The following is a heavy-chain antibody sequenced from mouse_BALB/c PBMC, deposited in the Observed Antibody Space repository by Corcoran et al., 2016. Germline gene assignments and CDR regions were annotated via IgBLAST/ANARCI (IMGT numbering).Heavy chain of an antibody. Sequence: EVQLQQSGPERVKPGASEKMSCKASGYTFTDYYMKWVKQRHGRSLEWIGDINPTNGGTSYNQKFKGKATLTVDKSSSTAYMQLNSLTSEDSAVYYCARDYDYNFDYWGQGTTLTVSS. J-gene: IGHJ2*01. V-gene: IGHV1-26*01. D-gene: IGHD2-4*01. CDR1: GYTFTDYY. CDR3: ARDYDYNFDY. CDR2: INPTNGGT.